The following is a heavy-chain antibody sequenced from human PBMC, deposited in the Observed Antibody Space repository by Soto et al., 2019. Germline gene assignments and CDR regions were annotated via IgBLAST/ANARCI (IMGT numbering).Heavy chain of an antibody. J-gene: IGHJ4*01. D-gene: IGHD1-26*01. V-gene: IGHV6-1*01. Sequence: PSQPLSITCAITGDSVSSNSAGWSWVRQSPSRGLEWLGRTYYRSKWYYEYAVSVRGRITINPDTSKNQYSLQLNSVTPEDTAVYFCARGEQYSGRIFDYWGQGTLVTVSS. CDR3: ARGEQYSGRIFDY. CDR1: GDSVSSNSAG. CDR2: TYYRSKWYY.